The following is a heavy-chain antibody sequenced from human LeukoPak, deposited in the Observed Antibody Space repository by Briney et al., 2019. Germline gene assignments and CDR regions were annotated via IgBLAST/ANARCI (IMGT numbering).Heavy chain of an antibody. J-gene: IGHJ4*02. CDR1: GGSISSSTYY. V-gene: IGHV4-39*01. CDR2: LCYSGST. CDR3: ARQAISGYDPPPFDS. Sequence: PSETLSLTCTVSGGSISSSTYYWGWIRQPPGKGLEWIGNLCYSGSTYYNPSLKSRVTISVDTSKNQFSLKLSSVTAADTAVYYCARQAISGYDPPPFDSWGQGTLVTVPS. D-gene: IGHD5-12*01.